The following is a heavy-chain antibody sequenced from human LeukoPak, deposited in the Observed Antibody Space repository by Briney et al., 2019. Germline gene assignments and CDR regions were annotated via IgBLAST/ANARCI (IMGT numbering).Heavy chain of an antibody. J-gene: IGHJ4*02. CDR2: INAGNANT. Sequence: ASVKVPCKASGYTFTGYAMHWVRQAPGQRLEWMGWINAGNANTKYSQKFQGRVTITRDTSASTAYMELSSLRSEDTAVYYCARAWELLSFDYWGQGTLVTVSS. CDR3: ARAWELLSFDY. D-gene: IGHD1-26*01. CDR1: GYTFTGYA. V-gene: IGHV1-3*01.